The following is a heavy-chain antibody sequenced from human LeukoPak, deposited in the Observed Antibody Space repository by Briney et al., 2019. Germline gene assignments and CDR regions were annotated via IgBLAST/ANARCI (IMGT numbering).Heavy chain of an antibody. CDR1: GFTFSSYG. Sequence: GGSLRLSCAASGFTFSSYGMSWVRPAPGKGLEYVSAISSNGGSTYYANSVKGRFTISRDNSKNTLYLQMGSLRAEDMAVYYCARGMQQLVPSFFDYWGQGTLVTVSS. CDR3: ARGMQQLVPSFFDY. V-gene: IGHV3-64*01. CDR2: ISSNGGST. J-gene: IGHJ4*02. D-gene: IGHD6-13*01.